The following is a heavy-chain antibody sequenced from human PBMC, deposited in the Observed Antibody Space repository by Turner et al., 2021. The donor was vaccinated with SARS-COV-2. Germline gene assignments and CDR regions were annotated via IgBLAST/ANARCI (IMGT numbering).Heavy chain of an antibody. V-gene: IGHV3-23*01. CDR2: IHVSGDTS. Sequence: EVQLLESGGGLVQPGGSLKLSCAASGFTFSSYSISWVRQPPGKGLEWVSGIHVSGDTSDYADSVRGRFTISRDNSKNTLYLQMNSLRAEDTAVYYCAKDHEATRGHFDYWGQGTLITVSS. D-gene: IGHD5-12*01. CDR1: GFTFSSYS. CDR3: AKDHEATRGHFDY. J-gene: IGHJ4*02.